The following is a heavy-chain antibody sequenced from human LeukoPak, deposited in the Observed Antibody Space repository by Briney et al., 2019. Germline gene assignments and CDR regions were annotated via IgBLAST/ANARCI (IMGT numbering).Heavy chain of an antibody. D-gene: IGHD3-16*01. CDR1: GGTFGSYD. Sequence: SVKVSCKASGGTFGSYDLNWVRQAPGQGLEWIGRIIPLLGIENYAQRLQGRVTITADKSTNTVSMELSSLRSDDTAVYYCARGGGRVTFGGLYFYFDSWGQGTQVTVSS. V-gene: IGHV1-69*04. J-gene: IGHJ4*02. CDR3: ARGGGRVTFGGLYFYFDS. CDR2: IIPLLGIE.